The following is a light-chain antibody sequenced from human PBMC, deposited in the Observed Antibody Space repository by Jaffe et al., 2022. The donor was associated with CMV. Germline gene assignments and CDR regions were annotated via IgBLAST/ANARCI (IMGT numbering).Light chain of an antibody. CDR3: QEYSSSSYI. CDR1: QDITRY. V-gene: IGKV1-5*03. Sequence: DIQMTQSPSTLSASVGDRVTITCRASQDITRYLAWYQQKPGKAPKLLIYKASTLESGVPSRFSGSGSETEFTLTISSLQPDDFATYYCQEYSSSSYIFGQGTKLEIK. CDR2: KAS. J-gene: IGKJ2*01.